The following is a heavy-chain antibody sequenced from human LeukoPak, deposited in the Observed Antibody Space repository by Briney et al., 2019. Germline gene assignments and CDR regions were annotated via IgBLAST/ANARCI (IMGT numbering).Heavy chain of an antibody. CDR3: AREAYDVLTSDWFDP. CDR2: IYTSGST. Sequence: SETLSLTCTVSGASISSGEYYWSWIRQPVGKGLEWIGRIYTSGSTNYNPSLKSRVTISVDTSKNQFSLKLSSVTAADTAMYYCAREAYDVLTSDWFDPWGQGTLVTVSS. D-gene: IGHD3-9*01. J-gene: IGHJ5*02. V-gene: IGHV4-61*02. CDR1: GASISSGEYY.